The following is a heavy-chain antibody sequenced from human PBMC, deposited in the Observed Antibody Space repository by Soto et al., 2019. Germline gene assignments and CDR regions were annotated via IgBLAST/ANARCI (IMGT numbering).Heavy chain of an antibody. CDR1: GFTFSSYS. J-gene: IGHJ3*02. D-gene: IGHD3-22*01. Sequence: QAGGSLRLSCAASGFTFSSYSMNWVRQAPGKGLEWVSYISSSSSTIYYADSVKGRFTISRDNAKNSLYLQMNSLRDEDTAVYYCARGYYYDSSGSLDIWGQGTMVTVSS. CDR3: ARGYYYDSSGSLDI. V-gene: IGHV3-48*02. CDR2: ISSSSSTI.